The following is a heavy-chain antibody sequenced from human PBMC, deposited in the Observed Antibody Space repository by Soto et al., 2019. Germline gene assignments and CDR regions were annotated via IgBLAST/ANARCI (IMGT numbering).Heavy chain of an antibody. CDR3: ARTNYGSGLYGMDV. CDR2: IYYSGST. CDR1: GGSISSYY. J-gene: IGHJ6*02. V-gene: IGHV4-59*01. Sequence: PSETLSLTCTVSGGSISSYYWSWIRQPPGKGLEWIGYIYYSGSTNYNPSLKSRVTISVDTSKNQFSLKLSSVTAADTAVYYCARTNYGSGLYGMDVWGQGTTVTVS. D-gene: IGHD3-10*01.